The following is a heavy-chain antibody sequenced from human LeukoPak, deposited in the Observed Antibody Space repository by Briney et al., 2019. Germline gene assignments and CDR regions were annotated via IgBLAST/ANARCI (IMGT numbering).Heavy chain of an antibody. CDR2: LYSNGNR. Sequence: GGSLRLSCAASGFTVSRNYMGWVHQAPGKGLEWVSVLYSNGNRHYADSVQGRFTISRDNSKNTLDLQMNSLRAEDTAMYHCARYSGDYGGNLYFLDYWGQGTLVTVSS. D-gene: IGHD4-23*01. CDR1: GFTVSRNY. J-gene: IGHJ4*02. CDR3: ARYSGDYGGNLYFLDY. V-gene: IGHV3-53*01.